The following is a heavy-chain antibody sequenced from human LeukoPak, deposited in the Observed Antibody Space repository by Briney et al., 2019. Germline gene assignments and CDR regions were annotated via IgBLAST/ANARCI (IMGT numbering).Heavy chain of an antibody. Sequence: ASVEVSCKASGYTFTSYYMHWVRQAPGQGLEWMGIINPSGGSTSYAQKFQGRVTMTRDMSTSTVYMELSSLRSEDTAVYYCARGYSGYDLEGDSSSYYYYYMDVWGKGTTVTVSS. D-gene: IGHD5-12*01. J-gene: IGHJ6*03. CDR2: INPSGGST. CDR1: GYTFTSYY. V-gene: IGHV1-46*01. CDR3: ARGYSGYDLEGDSSSYYYYYMDV.